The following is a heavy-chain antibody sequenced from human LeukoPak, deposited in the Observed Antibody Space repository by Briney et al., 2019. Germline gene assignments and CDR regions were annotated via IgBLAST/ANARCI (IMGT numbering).Heavy chain of an antibody. J-gene: IGHJ4*02. CDR2: LNPNSGGT. CDR1: GYTFTDYY. D-gene: IGHD3-16*02. Sequence: GASVTVSCKASGYTFTDYYIHWVRQAPGEGLEWMGWLNPNSGGTHYAQKFQGKVTMSRDTSLSTAYMELSRLTSDDTALFYCARDYGFGNLLLFFDYWGQGTLVTVSS. V-gene: IGHV1-2*02. CDR3: ARDYGFGNLLLFFDY.